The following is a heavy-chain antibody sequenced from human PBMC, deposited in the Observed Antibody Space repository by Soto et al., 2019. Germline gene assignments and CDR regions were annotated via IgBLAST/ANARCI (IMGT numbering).Heavy chain of an antibody. CDR1: GGTFSRHA. Sequence: QVQLVQSGSEVKMPGSSVKVSCKTSGGTFSRHASNWVRQAPGQGLEWMGGIISLFGTTNYAQKFKGRVPSSADESTSTAYMKLSSLTSEDAAVYYCARAAIHGSSWYFWFDPWGQGTLVTVSS. CDR2: IISLFGTT. D-gene: IGHD6-13*01. CDR3: ARAAIHGSSWYFWFDP. V-gene: IGHV1-69*01. J-gene: IGHJ5*02.